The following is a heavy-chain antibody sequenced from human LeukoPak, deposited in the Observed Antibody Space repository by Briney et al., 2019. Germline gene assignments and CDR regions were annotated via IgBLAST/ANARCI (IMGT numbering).Heavy chain of an antibody. D-gene: IGHD2-2*01. CDR1: GVSISSYY. V-gene: IGHV4-4*07. CDR3: ARSGNTSGEGDYFYN. CDR2: IYTSGST. J-gene: IGHJ4*02. Sequence: KPSETLSLTCTASGVSISSYYWSWIRQPAGKGLEWIGRIYTSGSTNYNPSLKSRVTISVDTSKNQFSLKLSSVTAADTAVYYSARSGNTSGEGDYFYNWGQGTLGTVSS.